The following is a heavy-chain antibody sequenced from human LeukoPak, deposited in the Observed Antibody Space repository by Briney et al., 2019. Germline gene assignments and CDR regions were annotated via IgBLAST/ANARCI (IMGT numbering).Heavy chain of an antibody. CDR2: IYYSGST. CDR1: GGSISSYY. Sequence: SETLSLTCTVSGGSISSYYWSWIRLPPGKGLEWIGYIYYSGSTNYNPSLKSRVAISVDTSKNQFSLKLSSVTAADTAVYYCARDGDYYGSGSPLLHYGMDVWGQGTTVTVSS. D-gene: IGHD3-10*01. CDR3: ARDGDYYGSGSPLLHYGMDV. J-gene: IGHJ6*02. V-gene: IGHV4-59*01.